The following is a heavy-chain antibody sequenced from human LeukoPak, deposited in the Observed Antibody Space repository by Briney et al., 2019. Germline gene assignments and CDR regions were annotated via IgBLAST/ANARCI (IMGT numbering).Heavy chain of an antibody. CDR1: GFTFSSYA. V-gene: IGHV3-64D*06. CDR2: ISSNGGST. J-gene: IGHJ4*02. Sequence: GGSLRLSCAASGFTFSSYAMHWVRQAPGKGLEYVSAISSNGGSTYYADSVKGRFTISRDNSKNTLYLQMSSLRAEDTAVYYCVKGPYGSGSYYLFDYWGQGTLVTVSS. D-gene: IGHD3-10*01. CDR3: VKGPYGSGSYYLFDY.